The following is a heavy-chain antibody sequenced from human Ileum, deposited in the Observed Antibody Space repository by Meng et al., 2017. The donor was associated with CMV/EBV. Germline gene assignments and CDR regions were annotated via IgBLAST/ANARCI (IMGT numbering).Heavy chain of an antibody. CDR2: INPNSGGT. J-gene: IGHJ4*02. V-gene: IGHV1-2*02. D-gene: IGHD2-21*01. CDR3: ARDDCGGDCYPNYYFDY. CDR1: GYTFTGYY. Sequence: ASVKVSCKASGYTFTGYYMHWVRQAPGQGLEWRGWINPNSGGTNYAQKFQGRVTMTRDTSISTAYMELSRLRSDDTAVYYCARDDCGGDCYPNYYFDYWGQGTLVTVSS.